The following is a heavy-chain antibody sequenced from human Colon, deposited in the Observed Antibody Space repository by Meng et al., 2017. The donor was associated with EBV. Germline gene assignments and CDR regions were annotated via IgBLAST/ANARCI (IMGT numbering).Heavy chain of an antibody. J-gene: IGHJ4*02. CDR1: GGSLSGAY. CDR2: IIHGGSP. CDR3: ARRPTGIDY. D-gene: IGHD2-8*02. V-gene: IGHV4-34*12. Sequence: REEGGGGLLKPSETLSLTCAVNGGSLSGAYWNWIRQPPGKGLEWIGEIIHGGSPSYNPSLKSRVTISIDTSKNQLSLMLSSVTAADTAVYYCARRPTGIDYWGQGTLVTVSS.